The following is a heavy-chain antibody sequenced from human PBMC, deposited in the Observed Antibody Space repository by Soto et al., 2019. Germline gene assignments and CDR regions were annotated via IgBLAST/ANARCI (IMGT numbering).Heavy chain of an antibody. CDR1: GASFSSDAVG. CDR3: ARGKYSGFDV. CDR2: TWYKSNWSY. J-gene: IGHJ3*01. Sequence: SETGSLNCAISGASFSSDAVGWNLIRRTPSRGLEWLGRTWYKSNWSYDYAASVKSRLTVNPDTTKNPFSLQLRCVTPEDTAVYYCARGKYSGFDVWGQGTRLTVSS. V-gene: IGHV6-1*01. D-gene: IGHD2-15*01.